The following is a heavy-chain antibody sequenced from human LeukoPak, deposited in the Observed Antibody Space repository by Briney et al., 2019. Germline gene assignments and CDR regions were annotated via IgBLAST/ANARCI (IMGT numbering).Heavy chain of an antibody. CDR3: ARDRYYDSSGYYNLDY. CDR1: GFTFSGYG. D-gene: IGHD3-22*01. J-gene: IGHJ4*02. V-gene: IGHV3-33*01. CDR2: IWYDGSNK. Sequence: PARSLRLSCAASGFTFSGYGFHWVRQAPGKGLEWVALIWYDGSNKYYADSMTGRFTVSRANSKNTLYLQMNILRAEDTAVYYCARDRYYDSSGYYNLDYWGQGTLVTVSS.